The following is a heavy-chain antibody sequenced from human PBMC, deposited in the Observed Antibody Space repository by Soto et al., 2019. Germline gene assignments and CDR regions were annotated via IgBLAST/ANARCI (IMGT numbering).Heavy chain of an antibody. CDR2: INHSGST. D-gene: IGHD5-18*01. V-gene: IGHV4-34*01. Sequence: SETLSLTCAVYGGSFSGYYWSWIRQPPGKGLEWIGEINHSGSTNYNPSLKSRVTISVDTSKNQFSLKLSSVTAADTAVYYCARRGPAVDTAMVTEGWFDPWGQGTLVTVSS. CDR3: ARRGPAVDTAMVTEGWFDP. J-gene: IGHJ5*02. CDR1: GGSFSGYY.